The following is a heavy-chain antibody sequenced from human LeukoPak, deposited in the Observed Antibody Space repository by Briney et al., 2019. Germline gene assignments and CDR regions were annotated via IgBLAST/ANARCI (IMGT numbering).Heavy chain of an antibody. Sequence: SVKVSCKASGGTFSSYAISWVRQAPGQGLEWMGGIIPIFGTANYAQKFQGRVTFTTDESTSTAYMELSSLRSEDTAVYYCARDSSSWYNWFDPWGQGTLVTVSS. V-gene: IGHV1-69*05. CDR2: IIPIFGTA. D-gene: IGHD6-13*01. J-gene: IGHJ5*02. CDR1: GGTFSSYA. CDR3: ARDSSSWYNWFDP.